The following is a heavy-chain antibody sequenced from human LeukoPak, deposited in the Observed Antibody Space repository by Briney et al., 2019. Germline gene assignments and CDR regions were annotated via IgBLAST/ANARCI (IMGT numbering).Heavy chain of an antibody. CDR2: ISWNSGYI. D-gene: IGHD3-16*01. Sequence: PGGSLRLSCAVSGFTFDDYAMHWVRQAPGKGLEWVSGISWNSGYIVYADSVKGRFTISRDSAKNSLYLQMNSLRPEDTALYYCAKVGGNRYGAFDHWGQGTLVTVSS. CDR1: GFTFDDYA. V-gene: IGHV3-9*01. J-gene: IGHJ4*02. CDR3: AKVGGNRYGAFDH.